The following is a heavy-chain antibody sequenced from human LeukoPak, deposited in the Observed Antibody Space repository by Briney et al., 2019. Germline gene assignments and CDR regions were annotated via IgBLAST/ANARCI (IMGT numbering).Heavy chain of an antibody. V-gene: IGHV3-11*04. Sequence: PGGSLRLSCAASGFTFSDYYMSWIRQAPGKGLEWVSYISSSGSTIYYADSVKGRFTISRDNSKNTLYLQMNSLRAEDTAVYYCAKDYGDYDYYYYYMDVWGKGTTVTISS. CDR2: ISSSGSTI. CDR3: AKDYGDYDYYYYYMDV. D-gene: IGHD4-17*01. CDR1: GFTFSDYY. J-gene: IGHJ6*03.